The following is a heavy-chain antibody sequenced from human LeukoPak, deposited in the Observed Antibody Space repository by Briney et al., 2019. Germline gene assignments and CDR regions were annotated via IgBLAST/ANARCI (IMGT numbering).Heavy chain of an antibody. V-gene: IGHV3-30*03. CDR3: ARDRDVVVPAAITGWFDP. J-gene: IGHJ5*02. Sequence: GRSLRLSCAASGFTFSTYGMHWVRQAPGKALEWVAVISYDGSNKYYADSVKGRFTISRDNSKNTLYLQMNSLRAEDTAVYYCARDRDVVVPAAITGWFDPWGQGTLVTVSS. CDR1: GFTFSTYG. CDR2: ISYDGSNK. D-gene: IGHD2-2*01.